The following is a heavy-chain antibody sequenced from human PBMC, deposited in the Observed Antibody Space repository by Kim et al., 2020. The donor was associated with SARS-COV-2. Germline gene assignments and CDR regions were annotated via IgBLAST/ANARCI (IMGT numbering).Heavy chain of an antibody. CDR1: GGSFSGYY. CDR2: INHSGST. Sequence: SETLSLTCAVYGGSFSGYYWSWIRQPPGKGLEWIGEINHSGSTNYNPSLKSRVTISVDTSKNQFSLKLSSVTAADTAVYYCARARPSCYAIQLWLRRPCRIFDYWGQGTLVTVSS. D-gene: IGHD5-18*01. CDR3: ARARPSCYAIQLWLRRPCRIFDY. V-gene: IGHV4-34*01. J-gene: IGHJ4*02.